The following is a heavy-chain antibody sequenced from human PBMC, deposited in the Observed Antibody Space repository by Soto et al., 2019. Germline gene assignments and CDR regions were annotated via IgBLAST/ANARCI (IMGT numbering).Heavy chain of an antibody. CDR1: GFTFSDYY. CDR2: LSGRSTYT. CDR3: ARAPGIAAGLDI. J-gene: IGHJ3*02. D-gene: IGHD6-13*01. V-gene: IGHV3-11*05. Sequence: GGSLRLSCAASGFTFSDYYMSWIRQAPRKGLEWVSNLSGRSTYTNYADSVKGRFTISRDNAKNSLYLQMNSLRAEDTAVYYCARAPGIAAGLDIWGQGTMVTVSS.